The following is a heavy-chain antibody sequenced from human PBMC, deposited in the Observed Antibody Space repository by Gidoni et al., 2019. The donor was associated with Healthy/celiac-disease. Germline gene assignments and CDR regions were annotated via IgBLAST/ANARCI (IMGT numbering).Heavy chain of an antibody. CDR1: GVTFSNAW. CDR3: TTVSGYLDY. CDR2: IKSKTAGGTT. Sequence: EVQLVESGGGVVKPGGSLRRACAASGVTFSNAWMRWVRQAPGKGLEWVGRIKSKTAGGTTDYAAPVKGRFTISRDDSKNTLYLQMNSLKPEDTAVYYCTTVSGYLDYWGQGTLVTVSS. V-gene: IGHV3-15*01. D-gene: IGHD6-25*01. J-gene: IGHJ4*02.